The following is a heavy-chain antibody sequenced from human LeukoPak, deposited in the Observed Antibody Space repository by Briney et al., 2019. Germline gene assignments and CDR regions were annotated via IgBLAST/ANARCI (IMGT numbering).Heavy chain of an antibody. CDR3: AKAKEIQLWATNINFDR. V-gene: IGHV3-23*01. Sequence: GGSLKLSCGASGFTFSTYAMSWVRQAPGKGLEWVSGISASGGSTYYADSVKGRFTISRDNSKNTLYLQMNRLRAEDTAVYYCAKAKEIQLWATNINFDRWGQGTLVTVSS. CDR1: GFTFSTYA. D-gene: IGHD5-18*01. CDR2: ISASGGST. J-gene: IGHJ5*02.